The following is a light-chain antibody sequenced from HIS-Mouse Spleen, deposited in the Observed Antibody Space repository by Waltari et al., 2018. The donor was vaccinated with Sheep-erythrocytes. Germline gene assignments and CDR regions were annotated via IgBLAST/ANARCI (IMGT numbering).Light chain of an antibody. J-gene: IGLJ1*01. Sequence: QSALTQPRPVSGPPGQSVTISCTGTSSDVGGYNYVPWYQQHPGKAPKLMIYDVSKRPSGVPDRFSGSKSGNTASLTISGLQAEDEADYYCCSYAGSYNHVFATGTKVTVL. CDR2: DVS. CDR3: CSYAGSYNHV. CDR1: SSDVGGYNY. V-gene: IGLV2-11*01.